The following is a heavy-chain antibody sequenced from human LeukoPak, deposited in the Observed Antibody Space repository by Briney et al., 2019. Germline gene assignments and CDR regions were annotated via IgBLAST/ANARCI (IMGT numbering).Heavy chain of an antibody. CDR3: ARADGVGATVDTFDY. CDR1: GGSIRSSYYY. J-gene: IGHJ4*02. D-gene: IGHD1-26*01. CDR2: IYDSGST. Sequence: SETLSLTCTVSGGSIRSSYYYWGWIRQPPGKGLEWIGSIYDSGSTYYNPSLKSRVTISVDTSKNQFSLQLNSVTPEDTAVYYCARADGVGATVDTFDYWGQGTLVTASS. V-gene: IGHV4-39*01.